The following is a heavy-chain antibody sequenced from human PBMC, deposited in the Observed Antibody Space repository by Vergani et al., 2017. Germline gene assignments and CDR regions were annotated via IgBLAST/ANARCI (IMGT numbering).Heavy chain of an antibody. J-gene: IGHJ4*02. Sequence: QVQLVESGGGVVQPGRSLRLSCAASGFTFSSYGMHWVRQAPGKGLEWVALIWYDGSNKYYADSVKGRFTISRDNSKNTLYLQMNSLRAEDTAVYYCARDHEGYFDYWGQGTLVTVSS. CDR3: ARDHEGYFDY. CDR1: GFTFSSYG. V-gene: IGHV3-33*01. CDR2: IWYDGSNK.